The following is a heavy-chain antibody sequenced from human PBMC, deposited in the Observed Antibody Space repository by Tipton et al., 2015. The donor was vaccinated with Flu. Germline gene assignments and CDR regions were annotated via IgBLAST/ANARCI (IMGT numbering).Heavy chain of an antibody. J-gene: IGHJ4*02. CDR1: GDSVGSDYY. D-gene: IGHD3-10*01. CDR3: ARSTYYYGSGSADY. V-gene: IGHV4-38-2*01. Sequence: TLSLTCSVSGDSVGSDYYWGGIRQSPGKGLEWIGNSYHTGNSYYNPSLKSRVTISVDTAKNQFSQRLSSVTAADTAVYYCARSTYYYGSGSADYWGQGTLVTVSS. CDR2: SYHTGNS.